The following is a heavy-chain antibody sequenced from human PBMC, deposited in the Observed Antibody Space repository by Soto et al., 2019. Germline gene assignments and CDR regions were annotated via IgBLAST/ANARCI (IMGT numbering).Heavy chain of an antibody. D-gene: IGHD2-15*01. J-gene: IGHJ3*02. Sequence: SETLSLTCAVYGGSFSGYYWSWIRQPPGKGLEWIGEINHSGSTNYNPSLKSRVTISVDTSKNQFSLKLSSVTAVDTAVYYCARVVGAENDAFDIWGQGTMVTVSS. CDR3: ARVVGAENDAFDI. CDR2: INHSGST. V-gene: IGHV4-34*01. CDR1: GGSFSGYY.